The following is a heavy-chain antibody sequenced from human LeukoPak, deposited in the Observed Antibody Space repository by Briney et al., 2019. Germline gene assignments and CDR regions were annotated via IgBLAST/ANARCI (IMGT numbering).Heavy chain of an antibody. CDR3: ARSYGDYLNWFDP. Sequence: PSETLSLTFTVSGGSISHYFWSWIRQPPGKGLEWIGYIYYCGSTNYNPSLKSRVTISVDTTKTQFSLKLRAVTAADTAVYYCARSYGDYLNWFDPWGQGTLVTVSS. D-gene: IGHD4-17*01. V-gene: IGHV4-59*08. J-gene: IGHJ5*02. CDR2: IYYCGST. CDR1: GGSISHYF.